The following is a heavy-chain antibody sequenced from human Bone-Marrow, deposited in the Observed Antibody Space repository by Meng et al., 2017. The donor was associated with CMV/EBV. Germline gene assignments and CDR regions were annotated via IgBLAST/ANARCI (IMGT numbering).Heavy chain of an antibody. Sequence: SETLSLTCTVSGGSISSSSYYWGWIRQPPGKGLEWIGSIYYSGSTYYNTSLKSRVAISVDTSKNQFSLKLNSVTAADTAVYYCARLKSREYSYGHFDYWGQGTLVTVSS. V-gene: IGHV4-39*01. D-gene: IGHD5-18*01. CDR2: IYYSGST. J-gene: IGHJ4*02. CDR3: ARLKSREYSYGHFDY. CDR1: GGSISSSSYY.